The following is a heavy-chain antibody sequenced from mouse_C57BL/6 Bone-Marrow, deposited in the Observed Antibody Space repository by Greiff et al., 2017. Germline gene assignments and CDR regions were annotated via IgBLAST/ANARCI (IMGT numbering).Heavy chain of an antibody. J-gene: IGHJ3*01. CDR3: ANLLWYTWGFAY. Sequence: EVQLVESGGGLVKPGGSLKLSCAASGFTFSSYAMSWVRQTPEKRLEWVATISDGGSYTYYPDNVKGRFTISRDNAKNNLYLQMSHLKSEDTAMYYCANLLWYTWGFAYWGQGTLVTVSA. CDR1: GFTFSSYA. V-gene: IGHV5-4*01. D-gene: IGHD2-1*01. CDR2: ISDGGSYT.